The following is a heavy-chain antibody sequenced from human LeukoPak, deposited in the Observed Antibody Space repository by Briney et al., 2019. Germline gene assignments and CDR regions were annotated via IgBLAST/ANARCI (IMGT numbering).Heavy chain of an antibody. CDR1: GGSISRYY. Sequence: SETLSLTCTVSGGSISRYYWSWIRQPVGKGLECIGRISNSGGTNYNPSLKSRVTMSVDTSKKQLSLKLTSVTAADTAVYYCAREVGLRYYFDYWGQGSLVTVSS. V-gene: IGHV4-4*07. CDR2: ISNSGGT. CDR3: AREVGLRYYFDY. J-gene: IGHJ4*02. D-gene: IGHD2-15*01.